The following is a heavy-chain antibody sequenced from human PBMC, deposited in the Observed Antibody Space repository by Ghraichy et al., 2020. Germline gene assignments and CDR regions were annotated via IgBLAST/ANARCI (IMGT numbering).Heavy chain of an antibody. D-gene: IGHD1-7*01. CDR2: ISSSGDST. V-gene: IGHV3-23*01. CDR1: GYALSRDA. Sequence: GGSLRLSGTASGYALSRDAMTWVRRPPGKGLKRVSSISSSGDSTFYVGSVKGRFTISRDNSKNTLHLQTYSLRSEATAVYYCAKVGTTGFWCFDLWGRGTLVTVSS. CDR3: AKVGTTGFWCFDL. J-gene: IGHJ2*01.